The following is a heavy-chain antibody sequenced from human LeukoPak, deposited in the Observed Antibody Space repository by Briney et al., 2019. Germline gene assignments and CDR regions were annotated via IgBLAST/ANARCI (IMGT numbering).Heavy chain of an antibody. CDR1: GFTFSSYW. D-gene: IGHD1-26*01. CDR2: IKQDGSEK. CDR3: ARIRWAGGTWAFDY. Sequence: GGSLRLSCAASGFTFSSYWMDWVRQAPGKGLEWVANIKQDGSEKYYVDSVKGRFTISRDNAENSLDLQMNSLRAEDTAFYYCARIRWAGGTWAFDYWGQGTLVTVSS. J-gene: IGHJ4*02. V-gene: IGHV3-7*01.